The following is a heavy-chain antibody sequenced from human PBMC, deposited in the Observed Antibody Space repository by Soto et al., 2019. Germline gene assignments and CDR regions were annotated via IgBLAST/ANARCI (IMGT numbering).Heavy chain of an antibody. Sequence: LRLSCVASGFTFSTYTMSWVRQAPGAGLEWVTSISSSSSNIYYAGSVKGRFTVSRDNAKNSLYLQLTGLRVEDTAFYYCAREKSGSWDVWGQGTTVTVSS. CDR3: AREKSGSWDV. CDR2: ISSSSSNI. V-gene: IGHV3-21*01. J-gene: IGHJ6*02. D-gene: IGHD1-26*01. CDR1: GFTFSTYT.